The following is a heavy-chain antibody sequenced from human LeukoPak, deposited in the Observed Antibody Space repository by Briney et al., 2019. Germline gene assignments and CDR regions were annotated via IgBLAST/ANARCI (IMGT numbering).Heavy chain of an antibody. Sequence: ASVKVSCKASGYTFTSYGISWVRQAPGQGLEWMGWISAYNGDTNYAQKLQGRVTMTTDTSTSTAYMELRSLRSDDTAVYYCARDEANYYDSSGYLDYWGQGTLVTVSS. V-gene: IGHV1-18*01. CDR1: GYTFTSYG. CDR3: ARDEANYYDSSGYLDY. J-gene: IGHJ4*02. D-gene: IGHD3-22*01. CDR2: ISAYNGDT.